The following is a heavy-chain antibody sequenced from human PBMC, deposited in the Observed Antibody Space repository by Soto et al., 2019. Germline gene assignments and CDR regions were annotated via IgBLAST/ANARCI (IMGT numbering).Heavy chain of an antibody. CDR1: RGSISDYY. J-gene: IGHJ5*02. CDR3: ARESAGSGRNNWFDP. Sequence: SETLSLTCTVSRGSISDYYWSWIRQPPGKGLEWIGFIYYTGNTKCNPSLNGRVTMSMDTSNNQFSLKLSSVTAADTAVYYCARESAGSGRNNWFDPWGQGTLVTVSS. CDR2: IYYTGNT. V-gene: IGHV4-59*13. D-gene: IGHD3-10*01.